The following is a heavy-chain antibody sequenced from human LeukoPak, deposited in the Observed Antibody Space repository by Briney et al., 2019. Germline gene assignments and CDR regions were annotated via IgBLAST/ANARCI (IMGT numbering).Heavy chain of an antibody. J-gene: IGHJ6*03. CDR3: ARVSGELLSSYYFYMDV. D-gene: IGHD1-26*01. CDR1: GFSVSSSY. Sequence: PGGSLSLSCAASGFSVSSSYMKWVRQAPGKGREWVSIIYSGGYTYYADSVKGRFTISRDSSKNTLYLQMVSLRVEDTAVYYCARVSGELLSSYYFYMDVWGKGTTVTVSS. V-gene: IGHV3-66*02. CDR2: IYSGGYT.